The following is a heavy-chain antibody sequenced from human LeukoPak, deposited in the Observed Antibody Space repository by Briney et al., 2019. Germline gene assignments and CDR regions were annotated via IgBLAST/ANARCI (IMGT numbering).Heavy chain of an antibody. CDR1: GGSISSYY. V-gene: IGHV4-59*12. CDR3: ARERCSSTSYYAKYYYYGMDV. J-gene: IGHJ6*02. CDR2: IYYSGST. Sequence: PSETLSLTCTVSGGSISSYYWSWIRQPPGKGLEWIGYIYYSGSTNYNPSLKSRVTISVDTSKNQFSLKLSSVTAADTAVYYCARERCSSTSYYAKYYYYGMDVWGQGTTVTVSS. D-gene: IGHD2-2*01.